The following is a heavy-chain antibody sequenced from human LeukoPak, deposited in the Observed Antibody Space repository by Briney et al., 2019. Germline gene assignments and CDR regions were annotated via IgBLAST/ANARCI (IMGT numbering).Heavy chain of an antibody. J-gene: IGHJ4*02. CDR3: ARDELSASNDY. CDR2: IYTSGST. D-gene: IGHD3-16*02. V-gene: IGHV4-61*02. Sequence: SQTLSLTCTVSGGSISRGSYYWSWIRQPAGKGLEWIGRIYTSGSTNYNPSLKSRVTISVDTSKNQFSLKLSSVTAADTAVYYCARDELSASNDYWGQGTLVTVSS. CDR1: GGSISRGSYY.